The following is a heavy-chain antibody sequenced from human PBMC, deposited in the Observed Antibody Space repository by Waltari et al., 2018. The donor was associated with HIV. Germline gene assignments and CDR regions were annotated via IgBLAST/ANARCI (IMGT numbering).Heavy chain of an antibody. J-gene: IGHJ6*02. D-gene: IGHD3-3*01. V-gene: IGHV3-7*03. CDR1: AFTISSSL. CDR2: INQDGSQK. Sequence: QLVESGGGLVQPGESLRLTCEASAFTISSSLMTWVRQPPGKGLEWVANINQDGSQKYYVDSVKGRFNISRDNSRNSIYLQLNNLTAGDTAVYYCAREYYDFWSGYYTTGLDVWGQGTTVIVS. CDR3: AREYYDFWSGYYTTGLDV.